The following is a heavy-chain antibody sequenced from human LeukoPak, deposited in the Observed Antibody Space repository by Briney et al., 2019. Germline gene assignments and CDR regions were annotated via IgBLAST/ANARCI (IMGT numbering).Heavy chain of an antibody. Sequence: GASVKVSCKTSGYTFTIYGVTWVRQAPGQGLEWMGWISAYNGNTNYAQKLQGRVTMTTYTSTSTAYLELRSLRSDDTAVYYCESGHIIVVLPATLNFDYWGQGTLVTVSS. CDR1: GYTFTIYG. CDR3: ESGHIIVVLPATLNFDY. CDR2: ISAYNGNT. D-gene: IGHD2-15*01. J-gene: IGHJ4*02. V-gene: IGHV1-18*01.